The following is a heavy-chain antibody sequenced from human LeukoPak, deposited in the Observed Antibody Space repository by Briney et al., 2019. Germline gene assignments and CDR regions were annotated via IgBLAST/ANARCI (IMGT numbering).Heavy chain of an antibody. CDR1: GFTFSTYA. V-gene: IGHV3-48*01. Sequence: AGGSLRLSCAASGFTFSTYAMSWVRQIPGKGLEWVSYISSSGNTIYYADSVKGRFTISRDNAKNSLYLQMNTLRAEDTAIYYCARGDDYGDYHFDYWGQGTLVTVSS. J-gene: IGHJ4*02. CDR3: ARGDDYGDYHFDY. CDR2: ISSSGNTI. D-gene: IGHD4-17*01.